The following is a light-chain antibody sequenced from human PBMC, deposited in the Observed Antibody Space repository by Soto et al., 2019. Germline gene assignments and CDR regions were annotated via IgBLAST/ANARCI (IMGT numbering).Light chain of an antibody. CDR2: AAS. J-gene: IGKJ1*01. CDR1: QGIRSD. V-gene: IGKV1-17*01. CDR3: LQHKSYPRT. Sequence: DIQMTQSPSSLSASVGDRVTITCRASQGIRSDLAWYQQKPGKAPNRLIYAASGLQSGVPSRFSGSGSGTEFSLTISSLQPEDFATYFCLQHKSYPRTFGQGTKVEIK.